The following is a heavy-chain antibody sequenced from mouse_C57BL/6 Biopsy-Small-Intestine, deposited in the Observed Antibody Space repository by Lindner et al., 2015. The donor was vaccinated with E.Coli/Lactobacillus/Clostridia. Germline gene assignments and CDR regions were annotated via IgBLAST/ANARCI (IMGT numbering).Heavy chain of an antibody. J-gene: IGHJ4*01. D-gene: IGHD1-1*01. Sequence: VQLQESGAELVKPGAAVKLSCKASGYIFTEYTIHWVKQRSGQGLEWIGWFYPGSGSIKYNEKFKDKATLTADKSSSTVYMELSRLTSEDPAVYFCARHEENYGSSYVGYAMDYWGQGTSVTVSS. CDR1: GYIFTEYT. CDR3: ARHEENYGSSYVGYAMDY. V-gene: IGHV1-62-2*01. CDR2: FYPGSGSI.